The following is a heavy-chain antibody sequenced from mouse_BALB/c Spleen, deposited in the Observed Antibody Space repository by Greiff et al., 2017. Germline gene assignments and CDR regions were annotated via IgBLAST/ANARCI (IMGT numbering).Heavy chain of an antibody. Sequence: EVQLVESGGGLVQPGGSLKLSCAASGFTFSSYTMSWVRQTPEKRLEWVAYISNGGGSTYYPDTVKGRFTISRDNAKKTLYLQMSSLKSEDTAMYYCARGGSSSLYWYFDVWGAGTTVTVSS. D-gene: IGHD1-1*01. CDR3: ARGGSSSLYWYFDV. CDR2: ISNGGGST. J-gene: IGHJ1*01. V-gene: IGHV5-12-2*01. CDR1: GFTFSSYT.